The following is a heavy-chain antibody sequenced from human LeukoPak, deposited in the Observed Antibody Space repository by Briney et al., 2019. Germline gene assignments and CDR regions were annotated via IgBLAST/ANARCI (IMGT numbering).Heavy chain of an antibody. D-gene: IGHD6-13*01. CDR2: ISSDGSDT. V-gene: IGHV3-74*01. J-gene: IGHJ4*02. CDR1: GFTFSSYW. Sequence: PGGSLRLSCAASGFTFSSYWMHWVRQAPGKRLVWVSRISSDGSDTNYADSVKGRFTISRDNAKNTLYLPMNSLRAEDTAVYYCARGSYSLGGFDYWGQGTLVTVSS. CDR3: ARGSYSLGGFDY.